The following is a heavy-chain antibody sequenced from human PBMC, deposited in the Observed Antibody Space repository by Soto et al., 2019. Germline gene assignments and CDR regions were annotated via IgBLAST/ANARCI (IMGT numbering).Heavy chain of an antibody. J-gene: IGHJ3*02. CDR2: IWYDGSIQ. D-gene: IGHD4-17*01. V-gene: IGHV3-33*01. Sequence: QVQLVESGGGVVQPGRSLRLSCAAPEFTFSSYVMHWVRQAPGKGLEWVALIWYDGSIQNYADSVKGRFTISRDNSKNTLYLQMNGLRAEDTAVYYCAREFGDSDCFDIWGQGTVVIVSS. CDR3: AREFGDSDCFDI. CDR1: EFTFSSYV.